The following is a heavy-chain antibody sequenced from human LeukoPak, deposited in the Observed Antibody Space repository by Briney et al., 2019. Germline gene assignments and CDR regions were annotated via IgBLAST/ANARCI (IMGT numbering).Heavy chain of an antibody. J-gene: IGHJ4*02. V-gene: IGHV3-7*03. Sequence: GGSLRLSCAASGFIFNKYWMTWVRQAPGEAPVWVANIKQNGGEIHYLDSVKGRFTISRDDAKNSLYLQMNSLRVGDTARYFCARDLPFDLWGQGTLVTVSS. CDR3: ARDLPFDL. CDR1: GFIFNKYW. CDR2: IKQNGGEI.